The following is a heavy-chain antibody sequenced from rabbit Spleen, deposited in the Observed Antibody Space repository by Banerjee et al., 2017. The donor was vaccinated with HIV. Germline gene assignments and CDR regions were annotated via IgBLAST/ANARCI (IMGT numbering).Heavy chain of an antibody. J-gene: IGHJ4*01. V-gene: IGHV1S45*01. CDR2: INTDTGKA. Sequence: QEQLVESGGGLVKPEGSLTLTCKASGFSFSDRDVMCWVRQAPGKGLQWIACINTDTGKAVYATWAKGRFSISRASSTTVTLQMTSLTAADTATHFCARDLVAVIGWNFNLWGPGTLVTVS. CDR1: GFSFSDRDV. CDR3: ARDLVAVIGWNFNL. D-gene: IGHD1-1*01.